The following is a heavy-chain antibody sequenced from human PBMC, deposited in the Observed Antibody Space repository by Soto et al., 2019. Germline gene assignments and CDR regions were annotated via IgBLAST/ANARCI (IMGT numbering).Heavy chain of an antibody. V-gene: IGHV1-18*04. Sequence: QVQLVQSGAEMKKPGASVKVSCKASGYTFTAYGITWVRQAPGQGLECMGWISTHNGNTNYAQKFQGRVTRTTDTSTSTAHMERRARISDDTAVYYWARGVAVADVYYCDDWGQGTRATVSS. CDR2: ISTHNGNT. CDR3: ARGVAVADVYYCDD. D-gene: IGHD6-19*01. CDR1: GYTFTAYG. J-gene: IGHJ4*02.